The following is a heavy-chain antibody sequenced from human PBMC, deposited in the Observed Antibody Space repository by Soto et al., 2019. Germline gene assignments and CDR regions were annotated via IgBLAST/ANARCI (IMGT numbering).Heavy chain of an antibody. CDR1: GYTFTGYY. CDR2: INPNSGGT. CDR3: ARAGVRYSSSWYRPYYHGMDV. D-gene: IGHD6-13*01. J-gene: IGHJ6*02. Sequence: ASVKVSCKASGYTFTGYYMHWVRQAPGQGLEWMGWINPNSGGTNYAQKFQGWVTMTRDTSISTAYMELSRLRSDDTAVYYCARAGVRYSSSWYRPYYHGMDVWGQGTTVTVSS. V-gene: IGHV1-2*04.